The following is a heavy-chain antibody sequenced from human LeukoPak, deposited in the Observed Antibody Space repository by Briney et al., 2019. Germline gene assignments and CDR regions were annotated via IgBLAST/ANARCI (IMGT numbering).Heavy chain of an antibody. J-gene: IGHJ5*02. V-gene: IGHV3-30*02. D-gene: IGHD3-3*01. CDR1: GFTFSSYG. Sequence: PGGSLRLSCAASGFTFSSYGMHWARQAPGKGLEWVAFIRYDGSNKYYADSVKGRFTISRDNSKNTLYLQMNSLRAEDTAVYYCAKALRITIFGVVPPFDPWGQGTLVTVSS. CDR2: IRYDGSNK. CDR3: AKALRITIFGVVPPFDP.